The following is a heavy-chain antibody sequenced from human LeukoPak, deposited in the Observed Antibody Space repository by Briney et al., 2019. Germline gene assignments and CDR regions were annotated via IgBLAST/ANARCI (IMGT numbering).Heavy chain of an antibody. V-gene: IGHV4-34*01. D-gene: IGHD5-24*01. CDR3: ARSGRRQYPKDGYID. CDR1: GGSFSGYY. CDR2: INHSGST. J-gene: IGHJ4*02. Sequence: SETLSLTCAVYGGSFSGYYWSWIRQPPGKGLEWIGEINHSGSTNYNPSLKSRVTISVDTSKNQFSLKLSSVTAADTAVYYCARSGRRQYPKDGYIDWGQGTLVTVSS.